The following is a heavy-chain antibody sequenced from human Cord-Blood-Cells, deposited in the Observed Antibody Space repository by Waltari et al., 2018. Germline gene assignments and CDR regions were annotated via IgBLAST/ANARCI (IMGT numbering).Heavy chain of an antibody. CDR3: ARTPVYSSGWYYFDY. D-gene: IGHD6-19*01. CDR2: IFSNDEK. CDR1: GFSLSNARMG. J-gene: IGHJ4*02. V-gene: IGHV2-26*01. Sequence: QVTLKESGPVLVKPTETLTLTCTVSGFSLSNARMGVSWHRQPPGKALEWLAHIFSNDEKSYSTSLKSRLTISKDTSKSQVVLTMTNMDPVDTATYYCARTPVYSSGWYYFDYWGQGTLVTVSS.